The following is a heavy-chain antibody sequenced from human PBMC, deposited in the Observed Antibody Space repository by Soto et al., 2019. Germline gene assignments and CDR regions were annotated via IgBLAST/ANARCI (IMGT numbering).Heavy chain of an antibody. CDR1: GGSFSGYY. J-gene: IGHJ4*02. V-gene: IGHV4-34*01. D-gene: IGHD6-13*01. CDR3: ARGRRGYSSSCCDY. CDR2: INHSGST. Sequence: QVQLQQWGAGLLKTSETLSLTCAVYGGSFSGYYWSWIRQPPGKGLEWIGEINHSGSTIYNPSLKSRVTIALDTSKNQFSLKLSSVTAADTAVYYCARGRRGYSSSCCDYWGPGTLVTVSS.